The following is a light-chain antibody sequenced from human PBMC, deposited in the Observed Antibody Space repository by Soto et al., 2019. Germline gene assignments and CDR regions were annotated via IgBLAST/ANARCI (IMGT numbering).Light chain of an antibody. CDR2: GAS. CDR1: QSVSSSY. CDR3: QQYGSSLGT. V-gene: IGKV3-20*01. J-gene: IGKJ5*01. Sequence: EIVLTQSPGTLSLSPGERATLSCRASQSVSSSYLAWYQQKPGQAPRLFIYGASSRATGIPDRFSGSGSVTDFTLTISRLEPEDFAVYYCQQYGSSLGTFGQGTRLEIK.